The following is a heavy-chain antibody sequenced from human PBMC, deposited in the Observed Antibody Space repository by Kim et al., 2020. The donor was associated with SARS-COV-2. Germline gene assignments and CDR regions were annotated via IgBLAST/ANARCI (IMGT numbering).Heavy chain of an antibody. CDR3: ARGPFRPFSSSWYPFNH. V-gene: IGHV4-34*01. CDR2: INQSGSS. CDR1: GGSFSGYS. D-gene: IGHD6-13*01. J-gene: IGHJ4*02. Sequence: SETLSLTCAVYGGSFSGYSWSWIRQPPGKGLEWIGEINQSGSSKYTPSLKSRVTISLDTSKTQFSLKVSSVTAADTAVYYCARGPFRPFSSSWYPFNHWGQGTLVTVSS.